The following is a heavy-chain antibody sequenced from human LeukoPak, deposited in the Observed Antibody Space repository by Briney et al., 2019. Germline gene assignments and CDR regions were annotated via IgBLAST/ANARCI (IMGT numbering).Heavy chain of an antibody. CDR2: ISGGGGST. V-gene: IGHV3-23*01. Sequence: NPGGTLRLSCAASGFTFSSYGMSWVRQAPGKGLEWVSAISGGGGSTYYADSVKGRFTISRDNSKNTLYLQMNSLRAEDTAVYYCAKDAWYFDYWGHGTLVTVSS. CDR3: AKDAWYFDY. CDR1: GFTFSSYG. J-gene: IGHJ4*01.